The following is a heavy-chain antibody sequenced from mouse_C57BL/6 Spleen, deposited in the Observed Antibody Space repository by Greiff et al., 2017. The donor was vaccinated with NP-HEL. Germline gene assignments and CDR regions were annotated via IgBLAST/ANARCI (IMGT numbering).Heavy chain of an antibody. Sequence: VQLVESGAELARPGASVKLSCKASGYTFTSYGISWVKQRTGQGLEWIGEIYPRSGNTYYNEKFKGKATLTADKSSSTAYMELRSLTSEDSAVYFCADYYGSSYRYWGQGTTLTVSS. CDR1: GYTFTSYG. CDR2: IYPRSGNT. V-gene: IGHV1-81*01. J-gene: IGHJ2*01. D-gene: IGHD1-1*01. CDR3: ADYYGSSYRY.